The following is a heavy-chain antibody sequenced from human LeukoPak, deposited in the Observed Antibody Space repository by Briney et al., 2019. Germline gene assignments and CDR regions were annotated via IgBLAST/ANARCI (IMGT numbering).Heavy chain of an antibody. CDR3: ARGNGYCGGASCYSRPHFY. V-gene: IGHV4-61*02. CDR1: GGSISSGSYY. D-gene: IGHD2-15*01. Sequence: SQTLSLTCTVSGGSISSGSYYWSWIRQPAGKGLEWIGRIYTSGSTNYNPSLKSRVTISVDTSMNQFSLKLNSVTAADTAVYYCARGNGYCGGASCYSRPHFYWGQGTLVTVSS. CDR2: IYTSGST. J-gene: IGHJ4*02.